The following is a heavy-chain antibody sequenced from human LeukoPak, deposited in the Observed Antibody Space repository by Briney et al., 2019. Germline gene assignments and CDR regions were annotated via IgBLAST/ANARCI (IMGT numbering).Heavy chain of an antibody. CDR1: GGSFSGYY. V-gene: IGHV4-34*01. CDR2: INHSGST. D-gene: IGHD3-10*01. Sequence: SETLSLTCAVYGGSFSGYYWSWIRQPPGKGLEWIGEINHSGSTNYNPSLKSRVTISVDTSKNQFSLKLSSVTAADTAVYYRARRDRYYYGSGSYDYWGQGTLVTVSS. CDR3: ARRDRYYYGSGSYDY. J-gene: IGHJ4*02.